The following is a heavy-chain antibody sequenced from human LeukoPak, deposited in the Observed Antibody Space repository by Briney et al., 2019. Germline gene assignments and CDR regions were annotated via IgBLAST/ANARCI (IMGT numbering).Heavy chain of an antibody. V-gene: IGHV6-1*01. J-gene: IGHJ6*02. CDR3: SSARSEYHYGMDV. CDR2: TYYRSKWYY. Sequence: SQTLSLTCAISGDSVSSISVAWNWIRQSPSRGLEWLGRTYYRSKWYYEYAVSVKSRINISPDTFKNQFSLQLTSVTPEDTAVYYCSSARSEYHYGMDVWGQGTTVTVSS. CDR1: GDSVSSISVA.